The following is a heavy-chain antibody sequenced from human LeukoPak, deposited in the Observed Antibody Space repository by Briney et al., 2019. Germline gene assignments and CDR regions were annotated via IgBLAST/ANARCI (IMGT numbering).Heavy chain of an antibody. CDR3: ARERGYSYGYVGAFDI. J-gene: IGHJ3*02. D-gene: IGHD5-18*01. V-gene: IGHV3-23*01. CDR1: GFTLRGYG. CDR2: ISGGGGGT. Sequence: GGSLRLSCAAPGFTLRGYGMSWVRRAPGKGLGWVSVISGGGGGTNYADSVKGRFTISRDNSKNTLYLQMHSLRAEDTAVYYCARERGYSYGYVGAFDIWGQGTMVTVSS.